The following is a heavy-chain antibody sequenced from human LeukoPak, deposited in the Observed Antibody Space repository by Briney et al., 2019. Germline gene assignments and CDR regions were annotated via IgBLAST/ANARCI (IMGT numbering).Heavy chain of an antibody. Sequence: GGSLRLSCAASGFTFSSYVMSWVRQAPGKGLEWVSGISGSGGSTYYADSVKGRITISRDNSKNTLYLQINSLRVEDTAVYYCAKDQQWLAPAHFDHWGQGTLVTVSS. V-gene: IGHV3-23*01. CDR2: ISGSGGST. CDR1: GFTFSSYV. J-gene: IGHJ4*02. D-gene: IGHD6-19*01. CDR3: AKDQQWLAPAHFDH.